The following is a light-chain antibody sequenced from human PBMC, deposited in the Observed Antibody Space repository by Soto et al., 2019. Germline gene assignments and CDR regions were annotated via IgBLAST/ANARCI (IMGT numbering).Light chain of an antibody. CDR2: GAS. V-gene: IGKV3-15*01. J-gene: IGKJ1*01. CDR3: QQYNNWPRGT. Sequence: TQSPATLSVSPGERATLSCRASQSVSSNLAWYQQKPGQAPRLLIYGASTRATGIPARFSGSGSGTEFTLTVSSLQSEDFAVYYCQQYNNWPRGTFGQGTKVDIK. CDR1: QSVSSN.